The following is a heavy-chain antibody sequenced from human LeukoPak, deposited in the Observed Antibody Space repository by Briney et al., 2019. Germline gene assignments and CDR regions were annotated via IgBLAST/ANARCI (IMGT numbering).Heavy chain of an antibody. CDR1: GFTFSSYA. CDR2: ITWSGSTI. Sequence: GGSLRLSCAASGFTFSSYAMSWVRQAPGKGLEWISHITWSGSTIFYADSVKGRFTISRDSAKNSLYLQMSSLRDEDTAVYYCARDAGNSGYGMDVWGQGTTVTASS. J-gene: IGHJ6*02. CDR3: ARDAGNSGYGMDV. D-gene: IGHD6-19*01. V-gene: IGHV3-48*02.